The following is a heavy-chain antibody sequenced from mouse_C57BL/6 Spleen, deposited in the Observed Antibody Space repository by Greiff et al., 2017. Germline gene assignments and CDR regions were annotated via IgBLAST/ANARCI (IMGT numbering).Heavy chain of an antibody. V-gene: IGHV1-15*01. CDR1: GYTFTDYE. CDR2: IDPETGGT. CDR3: TRTGLVGFAY. D-gene: IGHD2-10*02. Sequence: VQLQESGAELVRPGASVTLSCKASGYTFTDYEMHWVKQTPVHGLEWIGAIDPETGGTAYNQKFKGKAILTADKSSSTAYMELRSLTSEDSAVYYCTRTGLVGFAYWGQGTLVTVSA. J-gene: IGHJ3*01.